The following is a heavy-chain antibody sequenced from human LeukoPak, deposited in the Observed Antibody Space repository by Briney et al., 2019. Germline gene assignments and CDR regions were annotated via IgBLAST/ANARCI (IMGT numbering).Heavy chain of an antibody. J-gene: IGHJ4*02. Sequence: SETLSLTCAASGYGISSDYYWGWIRRPPGKGQEWMASIYHSGSAYYNPSLKNRVTISVDTSKSQLSLELISVTAADTAVYYCARIITMIRGERSGYFASWGQGTLVTVSS. CDR3: ARIITMIRGERSGYFAS. CDR2: IYHSGSA. CDR1: GYGISSDYY. D-gene: IGHD3-10*01. V-gene: IGHV4-38-2*01.